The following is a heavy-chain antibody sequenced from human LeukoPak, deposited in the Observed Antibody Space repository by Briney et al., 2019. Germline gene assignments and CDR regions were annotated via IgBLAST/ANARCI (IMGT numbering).Heavy chain of an antibody. CDR2: MYTSGTT. D-gene: IGHD3-22*01. J-gene: IGHJ4*02. Sequence: SETLSLTCTVSGGSISSYYWSWIRQPAGKGLEWIGHMYTSGTTNYNPSLKSRVTISVDTSKNQFSLKLSSVTAADTAVYYCARLDITMIALGYWGQGTLVTVSS. CDR3: ARLDITMIALGY. CDR1: GGSISSYY. V-gene: IGHV4-4*08.